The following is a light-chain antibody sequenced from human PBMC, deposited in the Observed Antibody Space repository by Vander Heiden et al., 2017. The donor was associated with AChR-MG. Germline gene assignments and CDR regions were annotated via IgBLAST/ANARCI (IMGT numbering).Light chain of an antibody. Sequence: QSVLTQPPSVSAAPGQKVTIPCSGSSSNIGNNYVSCNQQLPGTAPKLLIYENNKRPSGIPDRFSGSKSGTSATLGITGLQTGDEADYYCGTWDTSLSSWVFGGGTKLTVL. J-gene: IGLJ3*02. CDR1: SSNIGNNY. CDR3: GTWDTSLSSWV. V-gene: IGLV1-51*01. CDR2: ENN.